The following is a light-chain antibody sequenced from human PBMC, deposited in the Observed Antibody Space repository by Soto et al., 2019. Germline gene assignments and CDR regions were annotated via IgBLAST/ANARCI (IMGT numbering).Light chain of an antibody. CDR3: MQGTHWPIT. Sequence: DVGMTQSPLSLPVTFGQPASISFRSNQSLVHSDGIAYFSWFQQRPGRSPRRLIYKVSNRDSGVPARFSGSGSGTDFALKISRVEAEDVGVYYCMQGTHWPITFGQGTRLEI. CDR1: QSLVHSDGIAY. CDR2: KVS. V-gene: IGKV2-30*02. J-gene: IGKJ5*01.